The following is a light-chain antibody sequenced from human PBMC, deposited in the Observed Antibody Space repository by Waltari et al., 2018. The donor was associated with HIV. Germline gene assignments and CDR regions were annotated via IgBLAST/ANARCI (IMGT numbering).Light chain of an antibody. V-gene: IGLV1-51*01. J-gene: IGLJ3*02. Sequence: QSVLTQPPSVSAAPGQKVTISCSGNNSNVAKNSVSWYQQLPGTAPKLLIYDNNVRPSGIPDRFSGSKSGTSATLGISGLQTGDEADYYCGTWDSSLNSAVFGAGTKLAVL. CDR1: NSNVAKNS. CDR3: GTWDSSLNSAV. CDR2: DNN.